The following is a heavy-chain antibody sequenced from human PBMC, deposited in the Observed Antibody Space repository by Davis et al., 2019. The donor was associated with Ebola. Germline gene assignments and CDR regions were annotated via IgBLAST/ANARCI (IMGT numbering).Heavy chain of an antibody. CDR2: INHSGST. CDR1: GGSISSYY. V-gene: IGHV4-34*01. CDR3: ARGRAYGMDV. J-gene: IGHJ6*02. Sequence: PSETLSLTCTVSGGSISSYYWSWIRQPPGKGLEWIGEINHSGSTNYNPSLKSRVTISVDTSKNQFSLKLSSVTAADTAVYYCARGRAYGMDVWGQGTTVTVSS.